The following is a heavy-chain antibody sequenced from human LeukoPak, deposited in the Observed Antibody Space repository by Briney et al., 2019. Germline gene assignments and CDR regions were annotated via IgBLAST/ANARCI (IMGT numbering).Heavy chain of an antibody. V-gene: IGHV1-46*01. Sequence: ASVKVSCKASGYTFTTYYIHWVRQAPGQGLEWMGMINPSDGATTYAQKFQGRVTITTDESTSTAYMELSSLRSEDTAVYYCARGPCVVVPGNYYYYYMDVWGKGTTVTVSS. D-gene: IGHD2-2*01. CDR2: INPSDGAT. CDR1: GYTFTTYY. J-gene: IGHJ6*03. CDR3: ARGPCVVVPGNYYYYYMDV.